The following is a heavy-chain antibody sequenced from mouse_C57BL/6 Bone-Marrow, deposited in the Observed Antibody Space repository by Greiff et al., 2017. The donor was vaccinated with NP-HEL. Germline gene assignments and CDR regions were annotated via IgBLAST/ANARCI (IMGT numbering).Heavy chain of an antibody. CDR2: ISSGGSYT. CDR3: ARRSYYGNYVPNYYAMDY. D-gene: IGHD2-1*01. J-gene: IGHJ4*01. Sequence: EVKVEESGGDLVKPGGSLKLSCAASGFTFSSYGMSWVRQTPDKRLEWVATISSGGSYTYYPDSVKGRFTISRDNAKNTLYLQMSSLKSEDTAMYYCARRSYYGNYVPNYYAMDYWGQGTSVTVSS. V-gene: IGHV5-6*02. CDR1: GFTFSSYG.